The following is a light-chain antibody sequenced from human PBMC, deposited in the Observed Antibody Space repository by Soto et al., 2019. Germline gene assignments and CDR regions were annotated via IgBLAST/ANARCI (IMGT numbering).Light chain of an antibody. CDR2: AAS. CDR1: QSVSSSH. J-gene: IGKJ2*01. Sequence: EIVLTQSPGTLSLSPGERATLSCRASQSVSSSHLAWYQHKPGQAPRLLIYAASSRATGSPDRFSGGGSGTDFTLTISRLEPEDFAVYYCHQYDDAPQTYGQGTKVDIK. CDR3: HQYDDAPQT. V-gene: IGKV3-20*01.